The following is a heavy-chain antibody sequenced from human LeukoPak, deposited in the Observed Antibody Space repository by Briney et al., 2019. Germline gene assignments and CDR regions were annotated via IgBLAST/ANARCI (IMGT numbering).Heavy chain of an antibody. Sequence: PSETLSLTCTVSGGSISSYYWSWIRQPPGKGLEWIGYIYYSGSTNYNPSLKSRVTISVDTSKNLFSLKLSSVTAADTAVYYCARARREMATIIFDYWGQGTLVTVSS. V-gene: IGHV4-59*01. CDR3: ARARREMATIIFDY. D-gene: IGHD5-24*01. CDR2: IYYSGST. CDR1: GGSISSYY. J-gene: IGHJ4*02.